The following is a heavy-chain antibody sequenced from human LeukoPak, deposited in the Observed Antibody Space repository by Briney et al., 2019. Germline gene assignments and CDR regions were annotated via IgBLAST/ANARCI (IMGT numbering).Heavy chain of an antibody. CDR2: ISGSGGST. CDR1: GFTFSSYA. D-gene: IGHD4-23*01. V-gene: IGHV3-23*01. CDR3: AKAPFTTMVTPGGNWFDP. Sequence: GGSLRLSCAASGFTFSSYAMSWVRQAPGKGLEWVSAISGSGGSTYYADSVKGRFTFSRDNSKNTLYLQMNSLRAEDTAVYYCAKAPFTTMVTPGGNWFDPWGQGILVTVSS. J-gene: IGHJ5*02.